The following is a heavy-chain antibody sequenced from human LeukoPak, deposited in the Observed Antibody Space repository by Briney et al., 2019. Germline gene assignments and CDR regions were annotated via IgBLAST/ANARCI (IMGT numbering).Heavy chain of an antibody. V-gene: IGHV3-23*01. CDR1: GFTFSSYA. J-gene: IGHJ4*02. CDR3: AKDRQEGNFDY. CDR2: ISGSGGGT. D-gene: IGHD3-10*01. Sequence: GGSLRLSCAASGFTFSSYAMSWVRQAPGKGLEWVSTISGSGGGTYYADSVKGRFTISRDNSKNTLYLQMNSLRAEDTAVYYCAKDRQEGNFDYWGQGTLVTVSS.